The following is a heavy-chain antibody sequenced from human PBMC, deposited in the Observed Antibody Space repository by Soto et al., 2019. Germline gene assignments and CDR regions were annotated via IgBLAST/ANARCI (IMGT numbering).Heavy chain of an antibody. V-gene: IGHV1-2*02. Sequence: XSVKVSCKASGYTFTCYYMHWVRQAPGQGLEWMGWINPNSGGTNYAQKFQGRVTMTRDTSISTAYMELSRLRSDDTAVYYCANLDGGYSSSWHGEYYFDYWGQGNLVTVSS. D-gene: IGHD6-13*01. CDR1: GYTFTCYY. J-gene: IGHJ4*02. CDR2: INPNSGGT. CDR3: ANLDGGYSSSWHGEYYFDY.